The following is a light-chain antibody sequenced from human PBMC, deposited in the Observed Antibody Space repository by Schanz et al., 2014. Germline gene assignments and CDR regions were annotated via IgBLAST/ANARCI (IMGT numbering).Light chain of an antibody. V-gene: IGLV1-47*01. CDR3: ETGDDSLSVLV. Sequence: QSVLTQPPSASGTPGQRVTISCSGSSSNIGSNYVYWYQQLPGTAPKLLIYRNNQRPSGVPDRFSGSKSGTSASLAVSALRCEDGADCYCETGDDSLSVLVFGGGAQRTVL. J-gene: IGLJ2*01. CDR1: SSNIGSNY. CDR2: RNN.